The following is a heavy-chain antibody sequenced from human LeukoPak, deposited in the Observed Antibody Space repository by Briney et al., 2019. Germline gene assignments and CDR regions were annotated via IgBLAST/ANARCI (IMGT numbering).Heavy chain of an antibody. J-gene: IGHJ6*02. Sequence: GGSLRLSCAASGFTFSSYAMSWVRQAQGKGLEWVSAISGSGGSTYYADSVKGRFAISRDNSKNTLYLQMNSLRAEDTAVYYCAKCTSYYYYGMDVWGQGATVTVSS. CDR2: ISGSGGST. CDR3: AKCTSYYYYGMDV. CDR1: GFTFSSYA. V-gene: IGHV3-23*01.